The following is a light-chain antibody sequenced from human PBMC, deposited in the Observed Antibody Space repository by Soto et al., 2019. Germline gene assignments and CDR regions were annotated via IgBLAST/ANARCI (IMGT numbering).Light chain of an antibody. CDR3: LLSYNGPYV. Sequence: QAVVTQEPSLTVSPGGTVTLTCGSSPGAVTNGHYPYWFQQKPGQAPRTLIYDTTNRHSWTPARFSGSLLGGKAALTLSGAQPEDEAEYYCLLSYNGPYVFGTGTKVTVL. J-gene: IGLJ1*01. CDR1: PGAVTNGHY. V-gene: IGLV7-46*01. CDR2: DTT.